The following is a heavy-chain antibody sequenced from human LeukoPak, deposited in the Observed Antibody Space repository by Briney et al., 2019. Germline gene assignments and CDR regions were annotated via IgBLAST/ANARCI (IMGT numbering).Heavy chain of an antibody. Sequence: ASVKVSCKASGYIFTGYYMHWVRQAPGQGLEWMGWIHPNSGGTNYAQNFQGRVTMTRDTSISTAYMEAGRLRSDDTAVYYCARGFGRNVFDIWGQGTMVTVSS. D-gene: IGHD1-14*01. CDR3: ARGFGRNVFDI. CDR1: GYIFTGYY. J-gene: IGHJ3*02. CDR2: IHPNSGGT. V-gene: IGHV1-2*02.